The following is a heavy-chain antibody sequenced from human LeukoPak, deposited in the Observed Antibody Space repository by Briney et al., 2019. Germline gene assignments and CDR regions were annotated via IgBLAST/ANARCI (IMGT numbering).Heavy chain of an antibody. V-gene: IGHV4-59*08. Sequence: SETLSLTCTVSGGSITSYYWSWIRQPPGKGLEWIGYSYYSGSTYYNPSLKSRVTISVDTSKNQFSLKLSPVTAADTAVYYCARHNIMITFGGVIVQGEVDYWGQGILVTVSS. CDR2: SYYSGST. J-gene: IGHJ4*02. CDR3: ARHNIMITFGGVIVQGEVDY. CDR1: GGSITSYY. D-gene: IGHD3-16*02.